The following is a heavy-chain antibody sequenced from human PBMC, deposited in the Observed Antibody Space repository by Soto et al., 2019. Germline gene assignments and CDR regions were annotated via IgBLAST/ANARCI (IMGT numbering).Heavy chain of an antibody. CDR2: IYYSGST. J-gene: IGHJ6*02. V-gene: IGHV4-59*01. CDR3: ARDVRADAGHHDYGMDV. Sequence: PSETLSLTCTVSGGSISSYYWSWIRQPPGKGLEWIGYIYYSGSTNYNPSLKSRVTISVDTSKNQFSLKLSSVTAADTAVYYCARDVRADAGHHDYGMDVWGQGTTVTVSS. CDR1: GGSISSYY. D-gene: IGHD6-13*01.